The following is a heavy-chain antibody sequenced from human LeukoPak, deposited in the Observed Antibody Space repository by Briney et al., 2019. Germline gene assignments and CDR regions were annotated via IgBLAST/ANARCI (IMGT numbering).Heavy chain of an antibody. CDR3: ARDAYGDYEDYFDY. CDR1: GGSISSYY. V-gene: IGHV4-59*01. Sequence: PSETLSLTCTVSGGSISSYYWSWIRQPPGKGLEWIGYIYYSGSTNYNPSLKSRVTISVDTSKNQFSLKLGSVTAADTAVYYCARDAYGDYEDYFDYWGQGTLVTVSS. D-gene: IGHD4-17*01. J-gene: IGHJ4*02. CDR2: IYYSGST.